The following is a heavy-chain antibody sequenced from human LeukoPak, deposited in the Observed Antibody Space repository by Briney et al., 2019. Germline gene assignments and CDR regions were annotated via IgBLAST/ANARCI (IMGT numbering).Heavy chain of an antibody. Sequence: GGSLRLSCAASGSTFNTFNMNWVRQAPGKGLEWVSSITSGGDYIYYADSVKGRFATSRDNAKNSLSLQLNSLRVEDTAVYYCARGHYDVLAASYKWTPDYWGQGTLVTVSS. CDR2: ITSGGDYI. V-gene: IGHV3-21*01. D-gene: IGHD3-9*01. CDR1: GSTFNTFN. CDR3: ARGHYDVLAASYKWTPDY. J-gene: IGHJ4*02.